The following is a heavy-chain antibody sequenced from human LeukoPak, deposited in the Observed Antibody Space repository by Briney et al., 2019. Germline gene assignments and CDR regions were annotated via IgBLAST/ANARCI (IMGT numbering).Heavy chain of an antibody. J-gene: IGHJ5*02. D-gene: IGHD3-3*01. CDR2: INHSGST. V-gene: IGHV4-34*01. CDR3: ARGRWSGLNWFDP. CDR1: GGSFSGYY. Sequence: PSETLSLTCAVYGGSFSGYYWSWIRQPPGKGLEWIGEINHSGSTNYNPSLKSRVTISVDTSKNQFSLKLSSVTAADTAVYYCARGRWSGLNWFDPWGQGTLVTVSS.